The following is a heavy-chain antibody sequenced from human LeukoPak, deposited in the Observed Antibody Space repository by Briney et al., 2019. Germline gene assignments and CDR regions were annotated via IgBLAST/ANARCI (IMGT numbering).Heavy chain of an antibody. V-gene: IGHV3-23*01. CDR1: GFTFSSYA. D-gene: IGHD3-3*01. CDR3: AKEGVVIIIGAYFDY. Sequence: GGSLRLSCAASGFTFSSYAMSWVRQAPGKGLEWVSAISGSGGSTYYADSVKGRFTISRDNSKNTLYLPMNSLRAEDTAVYYCAKEGVVIIIGAYFDYWGQGTLVTVSS. J-gene: IGHJ4*02. CDR2: ISGSGGST.